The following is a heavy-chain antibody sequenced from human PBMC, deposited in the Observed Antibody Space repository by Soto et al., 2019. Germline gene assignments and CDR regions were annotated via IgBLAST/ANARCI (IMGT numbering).Heavy chain of an antibody. CDR3: ARERGTAMAWFDP. CDR1: GYTFTGYY. D-gene: IGHD5-18*01. J-gene: IGHJ5*02. V-gene: IGHV1-2*04. Sequence: GASVKVSCKASGYTFTGYYMHWVRQAPGQGLEWMGWINPNSGGTNYAQKFQGWVTMTRDTSISTAYMELSRLRSDDTAVYYCARERGTAMAWFDPWGQGTLVTVSS. CDR2: INPNSGGT.